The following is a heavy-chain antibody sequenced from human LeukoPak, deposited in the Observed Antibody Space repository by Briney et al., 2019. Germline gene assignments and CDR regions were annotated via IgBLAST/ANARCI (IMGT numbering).Heavy chain of an antibody. CDR2: IIPIFGTA. D-gene: IGHD6-13*01. J-gene: IGHJ6*03. CDR3: ASSVRSSSWYNYYYYYMDV. CDR1: GYTFTSYA. Sequence: GASVKVSCKASGYTFTSYAISWVRQAPGQGLEWMGGIIPIFGTANYAQKFQGRVTITADKSTSTAYMELSSLRSEDTAVYYCASSVRSSSWYNYYYYYMDVWGKGTAVTVSS. V-gene: IGHV1-69*06.